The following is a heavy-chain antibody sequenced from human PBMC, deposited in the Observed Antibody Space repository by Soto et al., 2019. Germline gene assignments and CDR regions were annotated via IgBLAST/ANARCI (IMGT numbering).Heavy chain of an antibody. CDR1: GFTFSSYA. D-gene: IGHD6-19*01. V-gene: IGHV3-30-3*01. J-gene: IGHJ4*02. Sequence: GGSLRLSCAASGFTFSSYAMHWVRQAPGKGLEWVAVISYDGSNKYYADSMKGRFTISRDNSKNTLYLQMNSLRAEDTAVYYCARDLSTLYSSGWPLYYWGQGTLVTVSS. CDR2: ISYDGSNK. CDR3: ARDLSTLYSSGWPLYY.